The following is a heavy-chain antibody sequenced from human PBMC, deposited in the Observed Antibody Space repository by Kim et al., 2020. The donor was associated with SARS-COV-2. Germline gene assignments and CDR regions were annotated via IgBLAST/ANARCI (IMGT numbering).Heavy chain of an antibody. CDR2: IYYTGSA. CDR1: GASIRSDY. CDR3: AKYYGGVDS. V-gene: IGHV4-59*13. J-gene: IGHJ4*02. D-gene: IGHD3-3*01. Sequence: SETLSLTYTVSGASIRSDYWSWIRQPPGKGLEWIGYIYYTGSANYNPSLKSRVTMSVDMSKNQFSLKLSSVTAADTAVYYCAKYYGGVDSWGQGTLVTVSS.